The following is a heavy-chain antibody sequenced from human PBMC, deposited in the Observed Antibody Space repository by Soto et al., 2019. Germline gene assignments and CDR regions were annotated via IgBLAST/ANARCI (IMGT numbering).Heavy chain of an antibody. CDR2: IIPIFGTA. Sequence: VSCKASGGTFSSYAISWVRQAPGQGLEWMGGIIPIFGTANYAQKFQGRVTITADKSTSTAYMELSSLRSEDTAVYYCARGVVVPAAMHTLGYYYYGMDVWGQGTTVTVSS. D-gene: IGHD2-2*01. V-gene: IGHV1-69*06. J-gene: IGHJ6*02. CDR1: GGTFSSYA. CDR3: ARGVVVPAAMHTLGYYYYGMDV.